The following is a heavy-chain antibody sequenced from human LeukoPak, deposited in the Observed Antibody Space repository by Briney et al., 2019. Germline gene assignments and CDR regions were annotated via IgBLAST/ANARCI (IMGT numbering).Heavy chain of an antibody. J-gene: IGHJ3*02. Sequence: ASVKVSCKASGYTFTSYYIHWVRQAPGQGLEWMGIINPTSGSTTYAQKFQGRVTMTRDMSTSTVYMELSSLKSEDTAVYYCARDDWERGVEYAFDIWGQGTVVTVSS. CDR1: GYTFTSYY. CDR2: INPTSGST. D-gene: IGHD1-26*01. CDR3: ARDDWERGVEYAFDI. V-gene: IGHV1-46*01.